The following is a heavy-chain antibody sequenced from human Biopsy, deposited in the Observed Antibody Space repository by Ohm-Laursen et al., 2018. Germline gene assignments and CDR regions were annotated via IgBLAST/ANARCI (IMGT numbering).Heavy chain of an antibody. Sequence: SLRLSCAASGFSFSDYYMGWLRQAPGKGLEWLSYISSRGTSINNADSVKGRFTISRDNAKKSLYLQMNSLRAEDTAVYYCARAKSVLDYFYGLDVWGQGTTVTVSS. V-gene: IGHV3-11*01. D-gene: IGHD5/OR15-5a*01. CDR2: ISSRGTSI. CDR3: ARAKSVLDYFYGLDV. CDR1: GFSFSDYY. J-gene: IGHJ6*02.